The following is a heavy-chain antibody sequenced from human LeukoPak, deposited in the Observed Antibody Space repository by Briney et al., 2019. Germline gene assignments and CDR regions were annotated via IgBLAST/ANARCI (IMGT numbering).Heavy chain of an antibody. J-gene: IGHJ3*02. CDR1: GFSFIIYA. D-gene: IGHD6-13*01. CDR3: PKARVGQQLVGDAFDI. V-gene: IGHV3-23*01. Sequence: GGSLRLSCASSGFSFIIYAMSWVHQAPRNGLEWVSAISGSGGSTYDADSVTGRFTISRDNSKNTMYMQMNTLIAEDTAVYDCPKARVGQQLVGDAFDIWGQGTMVTVSS. CDR2: ISGSGGST.